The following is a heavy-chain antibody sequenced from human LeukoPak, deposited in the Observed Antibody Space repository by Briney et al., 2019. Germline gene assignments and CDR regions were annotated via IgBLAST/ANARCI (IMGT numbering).Heavy chain of an antibody. CDR1: GFTFSSYG. J-gene: IGHJ4*02. D-gene: IGHD3-3*01. Sequence: GGSLRLSCAASGFTFSSYGMHWVRQAPGKGLEWVAVISYDGSNKYYADSVKGRFTISRDNAKNSLYLQMNSLRAEDTAVYYCARESITIFGVVTPDYWGQGTLVTVSS. V-gene: IGHV3-30*03. CDR3: ARESITIFGVVTPDY. CDR2: ISYDGSNK.